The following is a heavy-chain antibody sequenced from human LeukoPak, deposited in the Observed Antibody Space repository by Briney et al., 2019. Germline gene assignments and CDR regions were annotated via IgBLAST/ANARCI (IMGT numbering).Heavy chain of an antibody. CDR1: GFTFSSYA. CDR3: AKARSWPPGVFDY. D-gene: IGHD6-13*01. CDR2: ISGSGGST. J-gene: IGHJ4*02. V-gene: IGHV3-23*01. Sequence: AGGSLRLSCSASGFTFSSYAMSWVRQAPGKGLEWVSAISGSGGSTYYADSVKGRFTISRDNSKNTLYLQMNSLRAEDTAVYYCAKARSWPPGVFDYWGRGTLVTVSS.